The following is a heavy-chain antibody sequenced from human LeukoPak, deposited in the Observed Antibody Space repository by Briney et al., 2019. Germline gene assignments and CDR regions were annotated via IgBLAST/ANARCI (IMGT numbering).Heavy chain of an antibody. J-gene: IGHJ6*02. CDR1: GFTFSSYS. Sequence: GGSLRLSCAASGFTFSSYSMNWVRQAPGKGLEWVSAISGSGGSTYYADSVKGRFTISRDNSKNTLYLQMNSLRAEDTAVYYCAKDRSGYYYDSSGSAPPYYYYGMDVWGQGTTVTVSS. CDR3: AKDRSGYYYDSSGSAPPYYYYGMDV. V-gene: IGHV3-23*01. CDR2: ISGSGGST. D-gene: IGHD3-22*01.